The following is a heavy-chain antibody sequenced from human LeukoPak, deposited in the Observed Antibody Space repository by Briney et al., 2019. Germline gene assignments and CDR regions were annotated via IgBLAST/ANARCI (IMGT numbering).Heavy chain of an antibody. CDR3: ARGGGYSYGSFDY. V-gene: IGHV3-30*02. CDR2: IRYDGSNK. CDR1: GFTFSSYG. D-gene: IGHD5-18*01. Sequence: GGSLGLSCAASGFTFSSYGMHWVRQAPGKGLEWVAFIRYDGSNKYYADSVKGRFTISRDNSKNTLYLQMNSLRAEDTAVYYCARGGGYSYGSFDYWGQGTLVTVSS. J-gene: IGHJ4*02.